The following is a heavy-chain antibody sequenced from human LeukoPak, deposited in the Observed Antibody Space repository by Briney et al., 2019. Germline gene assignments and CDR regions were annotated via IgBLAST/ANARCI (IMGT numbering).Heavy chain of an antibody. J-gene: IGHJ3*02. CDR1: GGSISSYY. CDR3: ARGRSGSYRKADAFDI. V-gene: IGHV4-59*01. Sequence: SETLSLTCTVSGGSISSYYWSCIRQPPGKGLEWIGYIYYSGSTNYNPSLKSRVTISVDTSKNQFSLKLSSVTAADTAVYYCARGRSGSYRKADAFDIWGQGTVVTVSS. CDR2: IYYSGST. D-gene: IGHD1-26*01.